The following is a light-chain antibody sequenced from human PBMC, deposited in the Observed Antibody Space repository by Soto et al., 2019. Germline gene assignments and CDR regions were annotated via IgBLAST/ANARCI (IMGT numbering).Light chain of an antibody. J-gene: IGKJ1*01. Sequence: EIVMTQSPATLSVSPGERATISCRASQSISSNLAWYQQKPGQAPRLLIYGASTRATGIPARCSGGGSGTADSLTISSRQSEDDAVYYCQQYNNCPPLTFGQGTKVEIK. CDR3: QQYNNCPPLT. CDR2: GAS. CDR1: QSISSN. V-gene: IGKV3-15*01.